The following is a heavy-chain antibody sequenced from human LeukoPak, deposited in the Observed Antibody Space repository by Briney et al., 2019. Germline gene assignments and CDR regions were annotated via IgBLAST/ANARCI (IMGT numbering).Heavy chain of an antibody. D-gene: IGHD4-17*01. CDR1: GYSFTSYW. CDR2: IYPGDSDT. Sequence: GESLKISCEGSGYSFTSYWIGWVRQMPGKGLEWMGIIYPGDSDTRYSPSFQGQVTISADKSISTAYLQWSSLKASDTAMYYCARRQYDVKLDDYGDYDRVDWFDPWGQGTLVTVSS. V-gene: IGHV5-51*01. J-gene: IGHJ5*02. CDR3: ARRQYDVKLDDYGDYDRVDWFDP.